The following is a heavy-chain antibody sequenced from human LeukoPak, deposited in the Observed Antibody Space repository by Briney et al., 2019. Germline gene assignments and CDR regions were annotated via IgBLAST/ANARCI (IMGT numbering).Heavy chain of an antibody. J-gene: IGHJ3*02. Sequence: PSETLSLTCTVSGGSISSGSYYWSWIRQPAGKGLEWIARIYTSGSTNYNPSLKSRVTISVDTSKNQFSLKLSSVTAADTAVYYCARASAAPLCSGGSCYSAFDIWGQGTMVTVSS. D-gene: IGHD2-15*01. CDR3: ARASAAPLCSGGSCYSAFDI. CDR1: GGSISSGSYY. V-gene: IGHV4-61*02. CDR2: IYTSGST.